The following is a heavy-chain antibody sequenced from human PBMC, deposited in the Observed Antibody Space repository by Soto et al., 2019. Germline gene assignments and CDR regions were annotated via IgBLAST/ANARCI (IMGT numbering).Heavy chain of an antibody. V-gene: IGHV1-69*02. CDR3: ARGDVVVAATHFDY. Sequence: QVQLVQSGAEVKKPGSSVKVSCKASGGTFSSYTISWVRQAPGQGLEWMGRIIPILGIANYAQKFQGRVTITADKSTSTAYMELSSLRSEDTAVYCCARGDVVVAATHFDYWGQGTLVTVSS. J-gene: IGHJ4*02. CDR1: GGTFSSYT. D-gene: IGHD2-15*01. CDR2: IIPILGIA.